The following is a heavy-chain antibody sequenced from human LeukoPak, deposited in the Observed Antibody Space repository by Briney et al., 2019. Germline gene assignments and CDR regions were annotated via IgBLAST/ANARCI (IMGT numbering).Heavy chain of an antibody. J-gene: IGHJ6*02. CDR3: ARVRAAGLYYYGMDV. V-gene: IGHV4-59*01. Sequence: SETLSLTCTVSGGSISSYYWSWIRQPPGKGLEWIGYIYYSGSTNYNPSLKSRVTISVETSKNQFSLKLSSVTAADTAVYYCARVRAAGLYYYGMDVWGQGTTVTVSS. D-gene: IGHD6-13*01. CDR1: GGSISSYY. CDR2: IYYSGST.